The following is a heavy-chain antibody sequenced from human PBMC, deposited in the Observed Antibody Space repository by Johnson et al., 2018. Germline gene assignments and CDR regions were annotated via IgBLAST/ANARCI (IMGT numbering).Heavy chain of an antibody. CDR2: IRSKTNNFAT. CDR1: GITFSASA. V-gene: IGHV3-73*01. J-gene: IGHJ3*02. Sequence: VQLQESGGGLVQPGGSLKLSCAASGITFSASAMHWVRQASGTGLAWVGRIRSKTNNFATAYAAAVKGRFTISRDDSKNTAYLQMNSLKTEDSAVYYCSRTHILSAFDIWGQGTVVTVSS. CDR3: SRTHILSAFDI.